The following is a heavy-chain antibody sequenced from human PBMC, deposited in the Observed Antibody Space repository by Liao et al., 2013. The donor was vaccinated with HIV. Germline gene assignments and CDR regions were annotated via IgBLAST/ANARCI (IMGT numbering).Heavy chain of an antibody. D-gene: IGHD3-22*01. J-gene: IGHJ3*02. CDR3: ARGRRVVVTAFDI. CDR1: GDSISSYY. V-gene: IGHV4-4*07. CDR2: IHTSGST. Sequence: QVQLQESGPGLVKPSETLSLTCSVSGDSISSYYCSWIRQPAGKGLEWIGRIHTSGSTNYNPSLKSRVTMSLDTSKNQFSLKLSSVTAADTAVYYCARGRRVVVTAFDIWGQGTMVTVSS.